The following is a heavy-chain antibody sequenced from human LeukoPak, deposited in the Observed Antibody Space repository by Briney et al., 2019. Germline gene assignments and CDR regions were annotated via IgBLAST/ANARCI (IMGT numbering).Heavy chain of an antibody. V-gene: IGHV3-30-3*01. D-gene: IGHD6-6*01. J-gene: IGHJ3*02. Sequence: GRSLRLSCAASGVTFSSHAMHWVRQAPGKGLEWVAVISYDGSNKYYADSVKGRFTISRDNSKNTLYLQMNSLRAEDTAVYYCARDRPTKGAFDIWGQGTMVTVSS. CDR2: ISYDGSNK. CDR3: ARDRPTKGAFDI. CDR1: GVTFSSHA.